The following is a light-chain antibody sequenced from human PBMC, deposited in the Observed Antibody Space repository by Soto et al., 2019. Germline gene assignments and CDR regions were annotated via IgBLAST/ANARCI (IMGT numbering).Light chain of an antibody. Sequence: DIQLTQSPSFLSASDGDRLTITCRASQGISRYLAWYQQKPGKPPILLIYAASILQSGVPSRFSGSGSGTEFTLTISSLQPEDFATYYCQQLDSYPFTFGPGTKVDIK. J-gene: IGKJ3*01. CDR2: AAS. CDR1: QGISRY. CDR3: QQLDSYPFT. V-gene: IGKV1-9*01.